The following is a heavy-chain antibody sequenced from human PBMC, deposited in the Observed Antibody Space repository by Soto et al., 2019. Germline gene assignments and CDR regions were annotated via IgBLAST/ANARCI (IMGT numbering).Heavy chain of an antibody. Sequence: QVQLVESGGGVVQPGRSLRLSCAASGFTFSSYGMHWVRQAPGKGLEWVAVIWYDGSNKYYADSVKGRFTISRDNSKNTLCLQMNSLRAEDTAVYYCARDKGLGIAVAEFDYWGQGTLVTVSS. CDR3: ARDKGLGIAVAEFDY. CDR1: GFTFSSYG. V-gene: IGHV3-33*01. J-gene: IGHJ4*02. D-gene: IGHD6-19*01. CDR2: IWYDGSNK.